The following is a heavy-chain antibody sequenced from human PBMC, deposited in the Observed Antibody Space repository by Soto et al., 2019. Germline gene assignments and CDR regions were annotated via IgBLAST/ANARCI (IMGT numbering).Heavy chain of an antibody. V-gene: IGHV4-31*03. D-gene: IGHD3-9*01. CDR3: ARLSRYFDFSGEGYYFGY. J-gene: IGHJ4*02. CDR2: IHYSGIT. Sequence: QVQLQESGPGLVKPSQTLSLTCTVSGASISSGNYYWTWIRQNPGKGLEWIGYIHYSGITYYNPSLKSRLTVSLDTSQNQFSLKLGSVTAADTAVYYCARLSRYFDFSGEGYYFGYWGQGTLVTVSS. CDR1: GASISSGNYY.